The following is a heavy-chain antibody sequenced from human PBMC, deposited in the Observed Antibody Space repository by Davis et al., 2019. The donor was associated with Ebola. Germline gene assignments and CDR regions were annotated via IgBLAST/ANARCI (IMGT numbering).Heavy chain of an antibody. CDR2: TTPNDGRT. Sequence: ASVKVSCTASGSTFTNYYMHWVRQAPGQGREWTGVTTPNDGRTIYAQKFQCRVTVTRDTSTTTVYMDLSSLRYEDTALYYCTTPGGQDSGYDVFEIWGKGTMVTVSS. V-gene: IGHV1-46*03. J-gene: IGHJ3*02. CDR1: GSTFTNYY. D-gene: IGHD5-12*01. CDR3: TTPGGQDSGYDVFEI.